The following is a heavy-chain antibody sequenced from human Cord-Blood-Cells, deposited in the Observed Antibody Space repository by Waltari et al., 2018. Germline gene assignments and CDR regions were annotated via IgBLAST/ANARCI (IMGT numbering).Heavy chain of an antibody. CDR2: IRYDGSNK. Sequence: QVQLVESGGGVVQPGGSLRLSGAAAGFTFSTHGMHLVRQAPGKGLEWVAFIRYDGSNKYYADSVKGRFTISRDNSKNTLYLQMNSLRAEDTAVYYCAKESGGGECYYGMDVWGQGTTVTVSS. D-gene: IGHD3-10*01. J-gene: IGHJ6*02. CDR1: GFTFSTHG. CDR3: AKESGGGECYYGMDV. V-gene: IGHV3-30*02.